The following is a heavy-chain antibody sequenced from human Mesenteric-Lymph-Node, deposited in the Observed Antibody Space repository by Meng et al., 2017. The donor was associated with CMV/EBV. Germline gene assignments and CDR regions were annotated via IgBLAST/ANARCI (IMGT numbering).Heavy chain of an antibody. CDR2: MNPNSGNT. CDR3: ARGCQSTSCLGGAFDI. CDR1: AYSFTSFD. J-gene: IGHJ3*02. D-gene: IGHD2-2*01. Sequence: ASVKVSCKASAYSFTSFDINWVRQATGQGPEWMGWMNPNSGNTGYAEMFQGRITMTRNTSISTAYMELSGLRSEDTAVYYCARGCQSTSCLGGAFDIWGQGTMVTVSS. V-gene: IGHV1-8*01.